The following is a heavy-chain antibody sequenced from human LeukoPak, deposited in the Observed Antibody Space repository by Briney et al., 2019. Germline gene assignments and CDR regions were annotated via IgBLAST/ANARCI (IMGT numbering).Heavy chain of an antibody. D-gene: IGHD2-2*01. CDR2: IRYDGSNK. CDR3: AKDEYQLLLRGGYYFDY. J-gene: IGHJ4*02. Sequence: TGGSLRLSCAASGFTFSSYAMSWVRQAPGKGLEWVAFIRYDGSNKYYADSVKGRFTISRDNSKNTLYLQMNSLRAEDTAVYYCAKDEYQLLLRGGYYFDYWGQGTLVTVSS. V-gene: IGHV3-30*02. CDR1: GFTFSSYA.